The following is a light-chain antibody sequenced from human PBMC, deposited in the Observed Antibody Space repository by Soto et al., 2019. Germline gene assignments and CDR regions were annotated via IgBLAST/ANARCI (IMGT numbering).Light chain of an antibody. CDR3: RSYAAGYTFDV. Sequence: QSLRSPPRAVSWTPGQSCAISCTGTISGVACHSHVTRYQQHPGSAPRLMVYDVNNRSSGGPDRFSGSKSGNTASLTISGLQADDEPDYYCRSYAAGYTFDVCGTGSKVTVL. CDR2: DVN. J-gene: IGLJ1*01. CDR1: ISGVACHSH. V-gene: IGLV2-11*01.